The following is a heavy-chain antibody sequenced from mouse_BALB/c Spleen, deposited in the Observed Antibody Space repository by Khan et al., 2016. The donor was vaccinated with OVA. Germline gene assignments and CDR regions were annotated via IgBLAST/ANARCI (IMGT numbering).Heavy chain of an antibody. Sequence: VQLQQSGAELARPGASVKMSCKASGYTFTTYTIHWVKQRPGQGLEWIGYIIPSNDYTNYNQKFKDRATLTAEKSYSTAYMQLRSLKSEDSAVYYWAIGGAYYRSDGCFAYWGQGTLVTVSA. V-gene: IGHV1-4*01. CDR3: AIGGAYYRSDGCFAY. CDR1: GYTFTTYT. CDR2: IIPSNDYT. J-gene: IGHJ3*01. D-gene: IGHD2-14*01.